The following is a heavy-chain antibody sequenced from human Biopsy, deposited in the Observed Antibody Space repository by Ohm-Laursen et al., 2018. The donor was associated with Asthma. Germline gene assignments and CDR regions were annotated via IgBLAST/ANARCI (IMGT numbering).Heavy chain of an antibody. V-gene: IGHV4-30-4*01. J-gene: IGHJ4*02. CDR1: GASIKTDDHY. Sequence: TLSLTCSVSGASIKTDDHYWSWLRQPPGKGLEWFGFIHYSGSTSYNPSLKGGVTISVDTSKNQFSLKLSSVTAADTAMYYCARIPRRSGSYLVDYWGQGTLVTVSS. CDR2: IHYSGST. CDR3: ARIPRRSGSYLVDY. D-gene: IGHD6-19*01.